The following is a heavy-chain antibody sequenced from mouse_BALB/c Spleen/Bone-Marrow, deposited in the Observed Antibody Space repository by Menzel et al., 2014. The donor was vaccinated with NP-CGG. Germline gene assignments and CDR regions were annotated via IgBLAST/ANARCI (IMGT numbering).Heavy chain of an antibody. CDR3: ARSGYYGSSPYYAMDY. Sequence: EVKLMESGGGLVQPGGSRKLSCAASGFTFSSLGMHWVRQAPEKGLEWVAYISSGSSTIYYADTVKGRFTISRDNLKNTLFLQMTSLRSEDTAMYYCARSGYYGSSPYYAMDYWGQGTSVTVSS. J-gene: IGHJ4*01. CDR1: GFTFSSLG. CDR2: ISSGSSTI. D-gene: IGHD1-1*01. V-gene: IGHV5-17*02.